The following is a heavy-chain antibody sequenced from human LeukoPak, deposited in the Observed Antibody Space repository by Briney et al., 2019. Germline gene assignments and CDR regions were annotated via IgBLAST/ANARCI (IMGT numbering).Heavy chain of an antibody. CDR2: IIPIFGTA. V-gene: IGHV1-69*13. J-gene: IGHJ4*02. Sequence: ASAKVSCKASGGTFSSYALSWVRQAPGQGLEWMGGIIPIFGTANYAQKFQGRVTITADESTSTAYMELSSLRSEDTAVYYCAAVVPAVMGYFDYWGQGTLVTVSS. CDR1: GGTFSSYA. D-gene: IGHD2-2*01. CDR3: AAVVPAVMGYFDY.